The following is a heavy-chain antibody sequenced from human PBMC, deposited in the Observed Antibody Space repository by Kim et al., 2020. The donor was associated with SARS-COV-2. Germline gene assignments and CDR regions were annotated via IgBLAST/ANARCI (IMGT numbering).Heavy chain of an antibody. J-gene: IGHJ4*02. CDR1: GFTFSRSW. V-gene: IGHV3-74*01. CDR2: ISRVETNT. D-gene: IGHD4-17*01. CDR3: ARQSGDYKNYLDY. Sequence: GGSLRLSCAASGFTFSRSWMHWVRQAPGKGLAWVSLISRVETNTRYADSVEGRFTISRDNAKNTLYLQMISLRAEDTAVYYCARQSGDYKNYLDYWGQGT.